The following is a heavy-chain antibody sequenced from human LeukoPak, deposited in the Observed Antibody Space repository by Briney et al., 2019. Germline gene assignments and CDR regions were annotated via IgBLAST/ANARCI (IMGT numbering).Heavy chain of an antibody. CDR2: ISGSGGST. V-gene: IGHV3-23*01. CDR3: AKVDDFWSGYFDY. CDR1: GFTFSSYA. Sequence: GGSLRLSCAASGFTFSSYAMSWVRQAPGKGLEWVSAISGSGGSTYYADSVKGRFTISRDNSKNTLYLQMYSLRAEDTAVYYCAKVDDFWSGYFDYWDQGTLVTVSS. J-gene: IGHJ4*02. D-gene: IGHD3-3*01.